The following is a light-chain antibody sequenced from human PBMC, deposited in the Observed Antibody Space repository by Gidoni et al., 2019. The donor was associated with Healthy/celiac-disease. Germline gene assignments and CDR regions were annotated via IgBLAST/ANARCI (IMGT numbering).Light chain of an antibody. Sequence: ELVMTQSPATLSVSPGERATLSCRASQSVSSNLACYQQKPGQAPRLLIYGASTRATGIPARFSGSGSGTEFTRTISSRQSEDFAVYYCQQYNNWPWTFGQGTKVEIK. J-gene: IGKJ1*01. CDR2: GAS. CDR3: QQYNNWPWT. V-gene: IGKV3-15*01. CDR1: QSVSSN.